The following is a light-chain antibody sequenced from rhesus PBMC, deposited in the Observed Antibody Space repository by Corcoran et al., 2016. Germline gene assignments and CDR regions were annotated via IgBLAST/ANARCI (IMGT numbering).Light chain of an antibody. J-gene: IGLJ1*01. CDR3: NSYAGSDTYI. CDR1: SSDIGGYNY. Sequence: QAALTQPPSVSGSPGQSVTISCTGTSSDIGGYNYVSWYHQHPGKAPKLMIYDVSERPSGVSDRFSGSKSGNTASLTISGLQAEDEADYYCNSYAGSDTYIFGSGTRLTVL. V-gene: IGLV2-23*01. CDR2: DVS.